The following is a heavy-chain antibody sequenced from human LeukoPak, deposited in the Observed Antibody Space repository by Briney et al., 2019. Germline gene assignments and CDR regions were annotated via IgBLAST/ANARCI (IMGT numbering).Heavy chain of an antibody. CDR3: ARDRGSGNYYGGYFDY. J-gene: IGHJ4*02. CDR2: IWYDGSKL. D-gene: IGHD3-22*01. Sequence: GGSLRLSCAASGFTFSGYAIHWVRQAPGKGLEWVAVIWYDGSKLYHADSVKGRFTISRDNSKNTLYLQMNSLRAEDTAVYYCARDRGSGNYYGGYFDYWGQGTLVTVSS. V-gene: IGHV3-33*01. CDR1: GFTFSGYA.